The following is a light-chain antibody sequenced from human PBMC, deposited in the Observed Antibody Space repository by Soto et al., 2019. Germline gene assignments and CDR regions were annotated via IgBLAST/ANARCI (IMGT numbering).Light chain of an antibody. Sequence: EIVLTQSPATLSLSPGERVTLSCRASQSINYLSRYQHKPGQPPSLLIDDVSNRATGIPARFSGSGSGTDFTLTISSLEPEDFAVYYCQYRQTFGQGTRLEIK. CDR3: QYRQT. CDR1: QSINY. CDR2: DVS. J-gene: IGKJ5*01. V-gene: IGKV3-11*01.